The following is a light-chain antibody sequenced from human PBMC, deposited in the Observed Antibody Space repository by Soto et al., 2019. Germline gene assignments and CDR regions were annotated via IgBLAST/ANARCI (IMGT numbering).Light chain of an antibody. CDR3: SSYTSSDTLV. Sequence: QSALTQPASVSGSPGHSITISCTGTSSDIGGYNYVSWYQHHPGKAPKFMIYDVTYRPSGVSNRFSGSKSGDTASLTISGLQAEDEADYYCSSYTSSDTLVFGGGTKLTVL. CDR2: DVT. CDR1: SSDIGGYNY. J-gene: IGLJ2*01. V-gene: IGLV2-14*03.